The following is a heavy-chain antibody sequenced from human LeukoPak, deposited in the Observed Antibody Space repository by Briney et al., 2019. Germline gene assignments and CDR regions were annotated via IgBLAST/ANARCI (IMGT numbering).Heavy chain of an antibody. CDR1: GFTFSSYE. J-gene: IGHJ6*04. CDR2: ISSSGSTI. CDR3: AREDIVVVPAAIHYYGMDV. V-gene: IGHV3-48*03. Sequence: PGGPLRLSCAASGFTFSSYEMNWVRQAPGKGLEWVSYISSSGSTIYYADSVKGRFTISRDNAKNSLYLQMNSLRAEDTAVYYCAREDIVVVPAAIHYYGMDVWGKGTTVTVSS. D-gene: IGHD2-2*01.